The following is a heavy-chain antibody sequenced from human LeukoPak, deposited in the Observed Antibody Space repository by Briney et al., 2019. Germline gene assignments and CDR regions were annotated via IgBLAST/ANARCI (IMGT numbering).Heavy chain of an antibody. CDR1: GGSFSGYY. Sequence: SETLSLTCAVFGGSFSGYYWNWIRQPPGKGLEWIGQINPSRNTNYNPSLKSRVTISVDTSKKQFSLKLSSVTAADTAVYYCARANWNDVRDYYYYYMDVWGKGTTVTISS. V-gene: IGHV4-34*01. CDR2: INPSRNT. J-gene: IGHJ6*03. D-gene: IGHD1-20*01. CDR3: ARANWNDVRDYYYYYMDV.